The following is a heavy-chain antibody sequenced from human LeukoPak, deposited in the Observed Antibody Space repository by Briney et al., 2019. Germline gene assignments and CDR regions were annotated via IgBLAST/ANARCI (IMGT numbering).Heavy chain of an antibody. Sequence: SQTLSLTCAISGDSVSTNSATWTWLRQSPSRGLEWLGRTYYRSKWNNDYAVSMKSRVTINPDTSKNQFSLQLNSVTPEDTAVYYCARLVGAAWFDSWGQGTLVTVSS. CDR1: GDSVSTNSAT. D-gene: IGHD1-26*01. J-gene: IGHJ5*01. CDR3: ARLVGAAWFDS. CDR2: TYYRSKWNN. V-gene: IGHV6-1*01.